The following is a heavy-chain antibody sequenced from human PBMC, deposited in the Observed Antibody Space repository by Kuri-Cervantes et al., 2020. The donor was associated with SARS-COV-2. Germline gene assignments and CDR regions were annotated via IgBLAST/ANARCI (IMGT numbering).Heavy chain of an antibody. J-gene: IGHJ3*02. V-gene: IGHV3-48*04. CDR2: ISSSGSTI. CDR1: GFTFSSYS. D-gene: IGHD3-10*01. CDR3: ARDRPSNYYGSGGSLDAFDI. Sequence: GESLKISCAASGFTFSSYSMNWVRQAPGKGLEWVSYISSSGSTIYYADSVKGRFTISRDNAKNSLYLQMNSLRAEDTAVYYCARDRPSNYYGSGGSLDAFDIWGQGTMVTVSS.